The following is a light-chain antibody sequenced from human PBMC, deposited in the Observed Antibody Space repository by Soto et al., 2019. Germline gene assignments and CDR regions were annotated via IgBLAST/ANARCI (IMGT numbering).Light chain of an antibody. V-gene: IGLV4-69*01. Sequence: QLVLTQSPSASASLGASVKLTCTLSSGHTYYAIAWHQQQPEKGPRYLLKLNSDGTYSNGDGIPDRFSGSSFRAERYLTISSLQSEDEADYYCQTWGTGIVVFGGGTQLTVL. J-gene: IGLJ2*01. CDR3: QTWGTGIVV. CDR1: SGHTYYA. CDR2: LNSDGTY.